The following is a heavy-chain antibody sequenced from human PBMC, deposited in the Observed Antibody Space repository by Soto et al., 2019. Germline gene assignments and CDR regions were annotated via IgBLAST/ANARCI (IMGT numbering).Heavy chain of an antibody. D-gene: IGHD3-10*01. J-gene: IGHJ6*02. CDR3: ARDAGSMVRGVRNYYYYGMDV. CDR1: GYTFTSYY. CDR2: INPSGGST. Sequence: QVQLVQSGAEVKKPGASVKVSCKASGYTFTSYYMHWVRQAPGQGLEWMGIINPSGGSTSYAQKFQGRVTMTRDTSTRTVYMELSSLRSEDTAVYYCARDAGSMVRGVRNYYYYGMDVGGQGTTVTVSS. V-gene: IGHV1-46*01.